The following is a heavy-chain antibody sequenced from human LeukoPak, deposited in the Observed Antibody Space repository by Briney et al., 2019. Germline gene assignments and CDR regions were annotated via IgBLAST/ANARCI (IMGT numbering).Heavy chain of an antibody. D-gene: IGHD6-19*01. Sequence: ASVKVSCKASGYSFTTYGISWVRQAPGQGLEWMGWISAFNGNTNYAQNLQGRVTMTTDTSTSTAYMELRSLRSDDTAVYYCGRDQQQRLPTIADYWGQGTLVSVSS. J-gene: IGHJ4*02. CDR3: GRDQQQRLPTIADY. CDR2: ISAFNGNT. V-gene: IGHV1-18*01. CDR1: GYSFTTYG.